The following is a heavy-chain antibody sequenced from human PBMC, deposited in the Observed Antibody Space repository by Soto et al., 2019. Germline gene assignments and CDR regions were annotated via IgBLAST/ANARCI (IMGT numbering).Heavy chain of an antibody. J-gene: IGHJ4*02. CDR3: ASGSSTWAYYFDF. V-gene: IGHV3-48*02. Sequence: EVHLVESGGGLVQPGGSLRLSCAASGFTFSSYSLNWVRQAPGKGLEWVSYITSSGTTVYYADSVRGRFTISRDNAKNSMNLKMTSLRDDETAVYYCASGSSTWAYYFDFWGKGTLVTVS. D-gene: IGHD6-13*01. CDR2: ITSSGTTV. CDR1: GFTFSSYS.